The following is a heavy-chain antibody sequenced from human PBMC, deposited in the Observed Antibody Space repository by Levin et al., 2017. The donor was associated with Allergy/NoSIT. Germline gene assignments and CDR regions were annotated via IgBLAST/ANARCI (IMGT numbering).Heavy chain of an antibody. CDR3: ARRGSSLRYFDY. V-gene: IGHV3-23*01. CDR2: FGISDVNT. J-gene: IGHJ4*02. Sequence: PGGSLRLSCAASGFTFSGYAMGWVRQAPGRGLEWVSNFGISDVNTYYADSVKGRFTISRDNSRNTLYLQMNSLRVEDTAIYYCARRGSSLRYFDYWGQGTLVTVSA. CDR1: GFTFSGYA. D-gene: IGHD6-6*01.